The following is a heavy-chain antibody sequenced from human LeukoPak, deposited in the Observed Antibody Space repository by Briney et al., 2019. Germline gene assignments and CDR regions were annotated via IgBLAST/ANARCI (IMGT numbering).Heavy chain of an antibody. J-gene: IGHJ4*02. CDR3: ARDWSMIRGHYYFDY. V-gene: IGHV6-1*01. D-gene: IGHD3-10*01. CDR2: TYYRSKWYN. CDR1: GDSVSSNSAA. Sequence: SQTLSLTCAISGDSVSSNSAAWNWIRQSPSRGLEWLGRTYYRSKWYNDYAISVKCRMTINPDTCKNQFSLQLNSVTPEDTAVFYCARDWSMIRGHYYFDYWGQGTLVTVSS.